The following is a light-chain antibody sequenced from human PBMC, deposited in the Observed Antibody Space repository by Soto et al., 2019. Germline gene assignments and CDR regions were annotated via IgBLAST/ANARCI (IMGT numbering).Light chain of an antibody. Sequence: DIQMTQSPSSLSASVGDRVAITCRASEDIRKYLNWYQQRPGQAPKLLISGASTLQSGVSSRFSGSGSGTAVTLTISGLQPEDFATYYCQQSYSTPLYTFGRGTKLEI. CDR3: QQSYSTPLYT. J-gene: IGKJ2*01. CDR2: GAS. V-gene: IGKV1-39*01. CDR1: EDIRKY.